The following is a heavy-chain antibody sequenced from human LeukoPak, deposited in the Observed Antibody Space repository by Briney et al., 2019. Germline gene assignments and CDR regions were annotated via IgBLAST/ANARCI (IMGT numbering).Heavy chain of an antibody. CDR2: ISGSGGST. CDR1: GFSFSTYT. J-gene: IGHJ4*02. V-gene: IGHV3-23*01. CDR3: AKDRGYSYGYDFDY. D-gene: IGHD5-18*01. Sequence: PGGSLRLSCAASGFSFSTYTMNWVRQAPGKGLEWVSAISGSGGSTYYADSVKGRFTISRDNSKNTLYLQTNSLRAEDTAVYYCAKDRGYSYGYDFDYWGQGTLVTVSS.